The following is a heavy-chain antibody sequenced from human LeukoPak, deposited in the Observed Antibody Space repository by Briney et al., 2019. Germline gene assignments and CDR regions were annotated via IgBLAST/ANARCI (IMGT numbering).Heavy chain of an antibody. J-gene: IGHJ4*02. CDR2: IYYSGST. V-gene: IGHV4-59*12. Sequence: SETLSLTCTVSGGSISTYFWSWIRQPPGKGLEWIGYIYYSGSTDYNPSLKSRVTISVDTSKNQFSLKLSSVTAADTAVYYCARYVPVRTGTTRASFDYWGQGTLVTVSS. CDR1: GGSISTYF. CDR3: ARYVPVRTGTTRASFDY. D-gene: IGHD1-1*01.